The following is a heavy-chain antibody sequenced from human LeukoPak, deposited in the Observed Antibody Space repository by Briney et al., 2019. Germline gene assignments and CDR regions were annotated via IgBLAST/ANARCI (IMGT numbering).Heavy chain of an antibody. J-gene: IGHJ4*02. D-gene: IGHD3-3*01. V-gene: IGHV1-2*02. Sequence: ASVKVSCKASGDIFSSSVVSWVRQAPGQGLEWMGWMNLNSGGTNYAQKFQGRVTMTRDTSISTAYMELSRLRSDDTAVYYCAREGFITIFGVVIAYFDYWGQGTLVTVSS. CDR3: AREGFITIFGVVIAYFDY. CDR2: MNLNSGGT. CDR1: GDIFSSSV.